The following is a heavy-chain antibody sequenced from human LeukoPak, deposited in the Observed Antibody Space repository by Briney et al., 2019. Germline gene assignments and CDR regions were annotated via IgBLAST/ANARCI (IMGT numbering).Heavy chain of an antibody. D-gene: IGHD2-2*01. J-gene: IGHJ4*02. V-gene: IGHV1-2*02. CDR1: GYTFTAYY. CDR3: STEDKYCTSTTCGDF. CDR2: MVPSSGVP. Sequence: GASVKVSCKASGYTFTAYYVHWVRQAPGQGLEWMGYMVPSSGVPHYSQKFQDRVTMTRDTSTSTAYLELSGLTSDDTAVYYCSTEDKYCTSTTCGDFWGQGTLVTVSS.